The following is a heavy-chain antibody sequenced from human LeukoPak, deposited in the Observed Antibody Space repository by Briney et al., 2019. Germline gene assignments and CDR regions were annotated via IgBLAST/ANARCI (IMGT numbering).Heavy chain of an antibody. Sequence: SGALSLTCTVSGGSISSYYWSWIRQPPGKGLEWIGYIYYSGSTNYNPSLKSRVTISVDTSSNQFSLKLSSVTAADTAVYYCARVSSGCADYWGQGTLVTVS. CDR1: GGSISSYY. V-gene: IGHV4-59*01. CDR2: IYYSGST. J-gene: IGHJ4*02. D-gene: IGHD6-19*01. CDR3: ARVSSGCADY.